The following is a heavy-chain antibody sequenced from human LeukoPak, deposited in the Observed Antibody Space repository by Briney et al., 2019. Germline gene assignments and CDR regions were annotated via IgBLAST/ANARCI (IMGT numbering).Heavy chain of an antibody. D-gene: IGHD2-21*02. CDR2: IYSGGST. J-gene: IGHJ6*02. CDR3: ARDWRNLAYCGGDCYDRNYYYYYGMDV. CDR1: GFTVSSNY. V-gene: IGHV3-66*01. Sequence: GGSLRLSCAASGFTVSSNYMSWVRQAPGKGLEWGSVIYSGGSTYYADSVKGRFTISRDNSKNTLYLQMNSLRAEDTAVYYCARDWRNLAYCGGDCYDRNYYYYYGMDVWGQGTTVTVSS.